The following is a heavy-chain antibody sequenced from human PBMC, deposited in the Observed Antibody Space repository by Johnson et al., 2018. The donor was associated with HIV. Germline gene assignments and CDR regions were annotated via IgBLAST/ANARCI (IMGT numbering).Heavy chain of an antibody. CDR1: GFTFSRFG. CDR2: IRYDGNNQ. Sequence: QVQLVESGGGVVQPGGSLRLSCVASGFTFSRFGMHWVRQAPGKGLEWVAFIRYDGNNQYYTDSVKGRFTISRDNSRNTLNLQMNNLRAEDTGVYYCARASVSSPRYSSSSDDAFDIWGQGTMVTVSS. J-gene: IGHJ3*02. CDR3: ARASVSSPRYSSSSDDAFDI. D-gene: IGHD6-6*01. V-gene: IGHV3-30*02.